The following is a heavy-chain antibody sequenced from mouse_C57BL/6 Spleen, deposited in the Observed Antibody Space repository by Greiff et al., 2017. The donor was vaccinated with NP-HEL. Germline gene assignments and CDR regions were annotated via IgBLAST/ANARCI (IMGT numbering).Heavy chain of an antibody. CDR2: IDPNNGGT. CDR3: ARGYDLDY. Sequence: EVQLQQSGPELVKPGASVKISCKASGYTFTDYYMNWVKQSHGKSLEWIGDIDPNNGGTSYNQKFKGKVTLTVDKSSSTAHMELRSLTSEDSAVYYCARGYDLDYWGQGTTLTVSS. J-gene: IGHJ2*01. V-gene: IGHV1-26*01. CDR1: GYTFTDYY. D-gene: IGHD2-3*01.